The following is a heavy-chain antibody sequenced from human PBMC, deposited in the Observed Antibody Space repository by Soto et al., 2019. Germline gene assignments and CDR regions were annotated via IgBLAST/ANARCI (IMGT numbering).Heavy chain of an antibody. CDR1: GGSRRSGSYY. V-gene: IGHV4-61*01. CDR3: ARDSSGRHDY. D-gene: IGHD3-22*01. Sequence: XTLSLPCSVSGGSRRSGSYYWTWIRQPPGKGLEWIWYIYQSGTTNYNASLKSRVTISIDTSKNQFFLKLNSVTAADTAVYYCARDSSGRHDYWGQGPLVT. CDR2: IYQSGTT. J-gene: IGHJ4*02.